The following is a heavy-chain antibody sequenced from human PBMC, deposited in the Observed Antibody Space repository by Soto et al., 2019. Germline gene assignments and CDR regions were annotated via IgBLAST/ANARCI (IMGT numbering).Heavy chain of an antibody. CDR2: IYSGGST. V-gene: IGHV3-66*01. CDR1: GFTVSSNY. J-gene: IGHJ5*02. Sequence: GESLRLSCAASGFTVSSNYMSWVRQAPGKGLEWVSVIYSGGSTYYADSVKGRFTISRDNSKNTLYLQMNSLRAEDTAVYYCARDLGRRPYNWFDPWGQGTLVTVSS. CDR3: ARDLGRRPYNWFDP.